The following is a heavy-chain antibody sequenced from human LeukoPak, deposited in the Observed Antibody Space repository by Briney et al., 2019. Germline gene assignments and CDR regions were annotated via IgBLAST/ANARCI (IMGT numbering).Heavy chain of an antibody. CDR2: IYYSGST. CDR3: ARQCSSTSCYGYYGMDV. CDR1: GGSLSSGDYY. V-gene: IGHV4-30-4*01. Sequence: PSQTLSLTCTVSGGSLSSGDYYWSWIRQPPGKGLEWIGYIYYSGSTYYNPSLKSRVTISVDTSKNQFSLKLSSVTAADTAVYYCARQCSSTSCYGYYGMDVWGQGTTGTVSS. D-gene: IGHD2-2*01. J-gene: IGHJ6*02.